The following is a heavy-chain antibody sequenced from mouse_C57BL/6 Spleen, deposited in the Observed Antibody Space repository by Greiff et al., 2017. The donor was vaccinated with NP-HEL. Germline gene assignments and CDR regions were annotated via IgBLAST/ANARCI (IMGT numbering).Heavy chain of an antibody. CDR2: INPGSGGT. Sequence: VQLQQSGAELVRPGTSVKVSCKASGYAFTNYLIEWVKQRPGQGLEWIGVINPGSGGTNYNEKFKGKATLTADKSSSTAYMQLSSLTSEDSAVYFCAYYYGSSRYERYAMDYWGQGTSVTVSS. J-gene: IGHJ4*01. V-gene: IGHV1-54*01. CDR3: AYYYGSSRYERYAMDY. D-gene: IGHD1-1*01. CDR1: GYAFTNYL.